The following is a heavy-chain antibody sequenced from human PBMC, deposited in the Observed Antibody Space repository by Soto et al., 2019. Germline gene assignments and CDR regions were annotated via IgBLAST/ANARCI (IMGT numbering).Heavy chain of an antibody. CDR2: INHSGST. CDR3: ARGVGYDYVWGSYRSRYYFDY. CDR1: GGSFSGYY. J-gene: IGHJ4*02. D-gene: IGHD3-16*02. V-gene: IGHV4-34*01. Sequence: SETLSLTCAVYGGSFSGYYWSWIRQPPGKGREWIGEINHSGSTNYNPSLKSRVTISVDTSKNQFSLKLSSVTAADTAVYYCARGVGYDYVWGSYRSRYYFDYWGQGTLVTVSS.